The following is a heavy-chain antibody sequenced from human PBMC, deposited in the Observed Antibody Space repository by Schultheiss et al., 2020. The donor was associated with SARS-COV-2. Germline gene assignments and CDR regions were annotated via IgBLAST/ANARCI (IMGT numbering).Heavy chain of an antibody. Sequence: GGSLRLSCAASGFTFSSYAMSWVRQAPGKGLEWVSAISGSGGSTYYADSVKGRFTISRDNSKNTLYLQMNSLRAEDTAVYYCARGPLTYYYDSSGYIFDYWGQGTLVTVSS. CDR3: ARGPLTYYYDSSGYIFDY. D-gene: IGHD3-22*01. CDR1: GFTFSSYA. J-gene: IGHJ4*02. V-gene: IGHV3-23*01. CDR2: ISGSGGST.